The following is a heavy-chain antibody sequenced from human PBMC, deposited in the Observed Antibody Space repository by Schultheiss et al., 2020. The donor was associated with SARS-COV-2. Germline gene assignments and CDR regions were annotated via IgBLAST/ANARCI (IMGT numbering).Heavy chain of an antibody. D-gene: IGHD2-15*01. V-gene: IGHV2-5*01. J-gene: IGHJ6*02. CDR3: ARIPVVVVSCYYCPGYYGMDV. CDR2: IYWNDDK. Sequence: SGPTLVKPTQTLTLTCTFSGFSLSTSGVGVGWIRQPPGKALEWLALIYWNDDKRYSTSLKTRLTISKDTSKNQVVLTMTNMDPVDTATYYCARIPVVVVSCYYCPGYYGMDVWGQGTTVTGSS. CDR1: GFSLSTSGVG.